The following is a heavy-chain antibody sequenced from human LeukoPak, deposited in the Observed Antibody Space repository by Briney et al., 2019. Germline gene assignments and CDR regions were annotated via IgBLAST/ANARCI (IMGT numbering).Heavy chain of an antibody. CDR3: ARDKAIASAGTPNWFDP. CDR1: GYTFTSYD. CDR2: ISAYDGNT. J-gene: IGHJ5*02. V-gene: IGHV1-18*01. Sequence: ASVKVSCKASGYTFTSYDINWVRQAPGQGLEWLGWISAYDGNTNYEQKFQGRVTMTTDTSTSTAYMELRSLRSDDTAVYYCARDKAIASAGTPNWFDPWGQGTLVTVSS. D-gene: IGHD6-13*01.